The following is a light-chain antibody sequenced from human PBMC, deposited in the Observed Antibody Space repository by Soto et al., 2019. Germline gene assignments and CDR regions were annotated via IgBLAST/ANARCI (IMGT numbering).Light chain of an antibody. CDR3: QHRRT. CDR1: QSVSSN. V-gene: IGKV3-15*01. CDR2: GAS. Sequence: EIVMTQAPATLSVSPGERATLSCRASQSVSSNLAWYQQKPGQAPRLLVYGASTRATGIPARFSGSGSGTEFTLTISSLQSEELAVYYCQHRRTFGQGTKVDI. J-gene: IGKJ1*01.